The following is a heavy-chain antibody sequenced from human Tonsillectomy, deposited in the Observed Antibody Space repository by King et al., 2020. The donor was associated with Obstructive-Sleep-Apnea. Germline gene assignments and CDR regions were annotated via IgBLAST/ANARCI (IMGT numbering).Heavy chain of an antibody. V-gene: IGHV3-43*01. CDR1: GFTFDDYT. Sequence: VQLVESGGVVVQPGGSLRLSCAASGFTFDDYTMHWVRQAPGKGLEWVSLISWDGGSTYYADSLKGRFTISRDNSRNSLYLQMNSLRTEDTALYYCALGYSSALGAFDIWGQGTMVTVSS. D-gene: IGHD6-19*01. CDR2: ISWDGGST. J-gene: IGHJ3*02. CDR3: ALGYSSALGAFDI.